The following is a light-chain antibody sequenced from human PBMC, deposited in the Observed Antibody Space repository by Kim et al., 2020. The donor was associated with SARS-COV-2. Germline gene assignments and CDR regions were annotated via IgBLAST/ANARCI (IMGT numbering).Light chain of an antibody. V-gene: IGKV1-39*01. J-gene: IGKJ1*01. Sequence: ASVGDRGSTTCRASQRISRYLNWYQQKAGKAPELLLYVASNLQSGVPSRFSGSVSGRDFTLTISSLQPEDFSTYYCQQSYSTTWTFGQGTTVEIK. CDR2: VAS. CDR3: QQSYSTTWT. CDR1: QRISRY.